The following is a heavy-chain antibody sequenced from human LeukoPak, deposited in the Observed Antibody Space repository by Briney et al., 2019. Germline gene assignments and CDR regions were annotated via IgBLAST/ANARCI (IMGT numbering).Heavy chain of an antibody. V-gene: IGHV3-23*01. CDR2: ISGSGGST. CDR3: AKDAFIAAAGTMDY. Sequence: GGSLRLSCATSGFTFSSYAMSWVRQAPGKGLEWASAISGSGGSTYYADSVKGRFTISRDNSKNTLYLQMNSLRAEDTAVYYCAKDAFIAAAGTMDYWGQGTLVTVSS. J-gene: IGHJ4*02. D-gene: IGHD6-13*01. CDR1: GFTFSSYA.